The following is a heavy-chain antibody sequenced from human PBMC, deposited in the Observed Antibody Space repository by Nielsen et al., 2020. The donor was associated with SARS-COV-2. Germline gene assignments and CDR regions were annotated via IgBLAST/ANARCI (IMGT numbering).Heavy chain of an antibody. CDR2: IWYDGSNK. CDR3: ARPWDGGSGYDYDL. Sequence: GESLKISCAASGFTFSSYGMHWVRQAPGKGLEWVAVIWYDGSNKYYADSVKGRFTISRDNGKNTLYMQMHSLRPEDTAVYYCARPWDGGSGYDYDLWGQGTLVAVSS. V-gene: IGHV3-33*08. D-gene: IGHD5-12*01. CDR1: GFTFSSYG. J-gene: IGHJ5*02.